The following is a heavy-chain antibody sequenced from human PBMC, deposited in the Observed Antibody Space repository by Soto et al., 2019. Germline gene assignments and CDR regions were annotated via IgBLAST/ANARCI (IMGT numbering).Heavy chain of an antibody. D-gene: IGHD3-22*01. CDR3: TTDSYSTIIIVRFDY. J-gene: IGHJ4*01. CDR1: GFTFSNAW. Sequence: PGGSLRLSCAASGFTFSNAWINWVRQAPGKGLEWVGRIKSKTDGGATDYAEPVKGRFAISRDDSNNMVYLQMNSLKIEDTAFYYFTTDSYSTIIIVRFDYRGHGTLVTVSS. V-gene: IGHV3-15*07. CDR2: IKSKTDGGAT.